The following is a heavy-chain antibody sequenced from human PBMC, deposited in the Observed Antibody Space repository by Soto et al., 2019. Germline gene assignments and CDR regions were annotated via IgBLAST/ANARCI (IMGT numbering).Heavy chain of an antibody. CDR3: ARGWGYDSTAYYYAY. Sequence: QVQLVQSGAEVRKPGSSVRVSCKASGGSFNRHTISWVRQAPGQGLEWMGGIIPIFGTANYAQKFQGRVTIIADESTSTVYMELSSLRSDDTDIYYCARGWGYDSTAYYYAYWGQGTLVLVSS. J-gene: IGHJ4*02. V-gene: IGHV1-69*01. D-gene: IGHD3-22*01. CDR1: GGSFNRHT. CDR2: IIPIFGTA.